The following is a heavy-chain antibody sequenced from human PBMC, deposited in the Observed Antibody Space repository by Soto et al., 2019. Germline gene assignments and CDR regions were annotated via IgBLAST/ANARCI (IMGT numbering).Heavy chain of an antibody. CDR3: AREEGGIVVVPAAMPRYYYMVV. CDR1: GGSFSGYY. J-gene: IGHJ6*03. Sequence: SETLSLTCAVYGGSFSGYYWSWIRQPPGKGLEWIGEINHSGSTNYNPSLKSRVTISVDTSKNQFSLKLSSVTAADTAVYYCAREEGGIVVVPAAMPRYYYMVVWGKGTTVTVSS. D-gene: IGHD2-2*01. V-gene: IGHV4-34*01. CDR2: INHSGST.